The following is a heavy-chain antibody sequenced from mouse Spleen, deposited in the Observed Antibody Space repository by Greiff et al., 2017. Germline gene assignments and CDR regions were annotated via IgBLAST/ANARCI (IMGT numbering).Heavy chain of an antibody. J-gene: IGHJ2*01. Sequence: EVQRVESGGGLVKPGGSLKLSCAASGFTFSSYAMSWVRQTPEKRLEWVATISSGGSYTYYPDSVNGRFTISRDNAKNTRYLQMSSLRSEDTAMYYCSRGYDYPHYFDYWGQGTTLTVSS. CDR2: ISSGGSYT. CDR1: GFTFSSYA. D-gene: IGHD2-4*01. V-gene: IGHV5-9-3*01. CDR3: SRGYDYPHYFDY.